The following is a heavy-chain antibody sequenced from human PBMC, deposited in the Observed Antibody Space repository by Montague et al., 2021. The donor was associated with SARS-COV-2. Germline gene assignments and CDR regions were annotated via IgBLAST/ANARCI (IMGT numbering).Heavy chain of an antibody. CDR3: ARHRRGISYFDS. Sequence: SETLSLTCTVSGGSTSSEDYWWDWIRQPPGKGLEWIGNIHHTENTYYNPSLKNRVTISADTFKKQFSLSLNSVTAADTAIYYCARHRRGISYFDSWGLGTLVTVSS. J-gene: IGHJ4*02. V-gene: IGHV4-39*01. D-gene: IGHD2/OR15-2a*01. CDR2: IHHTENT. CDR1: GGSTSSEDYW.